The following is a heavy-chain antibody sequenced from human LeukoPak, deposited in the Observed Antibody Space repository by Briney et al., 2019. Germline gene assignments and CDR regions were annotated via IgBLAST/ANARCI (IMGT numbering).Heavy chain of an antibody. CDR1: GFTFKHYY. V-gene: IGHV3-11*01. J-gene: IGHJ4*02. D-gene: IGHD3-10*01. CDR3: ARDRDITMVRRPLDY. CDR2: ISSSGNTI. Sequence: GGSLRLSCAASGFTFKHYYMICIRDAPGKGLEWVSYISSSGNTIYYADSVKGRFNISRDNAKNSLYLQMNRLRAEDTAVYYCARDRDITMVRRPLDYWGQGTLVTVSS.